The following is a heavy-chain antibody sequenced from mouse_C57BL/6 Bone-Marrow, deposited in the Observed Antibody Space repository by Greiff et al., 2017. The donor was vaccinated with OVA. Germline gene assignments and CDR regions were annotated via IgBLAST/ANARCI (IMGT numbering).Heavy chain of an antibody. CDR2: INPYNGGT. Sequence: EVQLQQSGPVLVKPGASVKMSCKASGYTFTDYYMNWVKQSHGQSLEWIGVINPYNGGTSYNQKFKGKATLTVDKSSSPAYMELNSLTSEDSAVYYCASPDCYFYAMDYWDQGTSVTVSS. D-gene: IGHD2-3*01. V-gene: IGHV1-19*01. J-gene: IGHJ4*01. CDR3: ASPDCYFYAMDY. CDR1: GYTFTDYY.